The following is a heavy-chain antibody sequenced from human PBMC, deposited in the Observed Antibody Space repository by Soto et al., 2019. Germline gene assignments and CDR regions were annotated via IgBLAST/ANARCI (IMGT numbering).Heavy chain of an antibody. CDR2: ISSSSSYI. J-gene: IGHJ4*02. CDR3: ARDGGTIFGVVIIPYDY. D-gene: IGHD3-3*01. CDR1: GFTFSSYS. V-gene: IGHV3-21*01. Sequence: EVQLVESGGGLVKPGGSLRLSCAASGFTFSSYSMNWVRQAPGKGLEWVSSISSSSSYIYYADSVKGRFTISRDNAKNSLYMQMNSLRAEDTAVYYCARDGGTIFGVVIIPYDYWGQGTLVTVSS.